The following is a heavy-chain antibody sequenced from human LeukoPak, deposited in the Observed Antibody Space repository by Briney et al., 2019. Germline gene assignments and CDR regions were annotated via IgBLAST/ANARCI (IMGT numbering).Heavy chain of an antibody. CDR2: IRYDGSNK. CDR1: GFTFSSYG. Sequence: PGGSLRLSCAASGFTFSSYGMHWVRQAPGKGLEWVAFIRYDGSNKYYADSVKGRFTISRDNSKNTLYLQMNSLRAEDTAVYYCAKDRRAAAGTEDYCGQGTLVTVSS. V-gene: IGHV3-30*02. D-gene: IGHD6-13*01. CDR3: AKDRRAAAGTEDY. J-gene: IGHJ4*02.